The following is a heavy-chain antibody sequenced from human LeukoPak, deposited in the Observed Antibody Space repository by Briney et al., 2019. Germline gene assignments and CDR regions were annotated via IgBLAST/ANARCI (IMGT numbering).Heavy chain of an antibody. CDR3: ATGAGAYKHYAMDV. D-gene: IGHD6-19*01. J-gene: IGHJ6*02. Sequence: PGGSLRLSCAASGFTVSNNDMNWVRQAPGKGLEWVAGIYVAGRTISVDSVRGRFTISRDNSKNSLHLQMNSLRAEDTALYYCATGAGAYKHYAMDVWGQGTTVTVSS. CDR2: IYVAGRT. CDR1: GFTVSNND. V-gene: IGHV3-66*01.